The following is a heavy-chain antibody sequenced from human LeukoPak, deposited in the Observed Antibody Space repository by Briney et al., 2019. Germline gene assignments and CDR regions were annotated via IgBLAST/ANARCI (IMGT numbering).Heavy chain of an antibody. Sequence: SETLSLTCTVSGGSISSGSYYWTWIRQPAGKGLEWVGRIYTTGSTNYNPSLKSRVTIPMDTSKNQFSLILSSVTAAVTAVYYCARVTYSYSSGRPFDSGGEGTLLTVSS. J-gene: IGHJ4*02. CDR1: GGSISSGSYY. CDR2: IYTTGST. V-gene: IGHV4-61*02. CDR3: ARVTYSYSSGRPFDS. D-gene: IGHD3-22*01.